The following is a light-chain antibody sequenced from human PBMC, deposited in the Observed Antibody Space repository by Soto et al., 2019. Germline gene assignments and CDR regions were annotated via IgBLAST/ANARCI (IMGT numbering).Light chain of an antibody. CDR2: TAS. Sequence: DIQMTQSPSSVSASVGDRVTITCRASQDISTWLAWYQQKPGTAPKLLIYTASSLQSGVPSRFSGSGSGTDFTLTITDLQPEDFATYYCQQANSEFTFGGGTKVEIK. CDR1: QDISTW. J-gene: IGKJ4*01. CDR3: QQANSEFT. V-gene: IGKV1-12*01.